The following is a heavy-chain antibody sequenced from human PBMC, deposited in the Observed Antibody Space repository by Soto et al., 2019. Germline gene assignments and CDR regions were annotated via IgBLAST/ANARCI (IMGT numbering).Heavy chain of an antibody. CDR2: IYYSGTT. D-gene: IGHD3-3*01. CDR1: GYSISSSNW. V-gene: IGHV4-28*03. J-gene: IGHJ5*02. CDR3: ARGITIFGVAIKTDWFDP. Sequence: PSETLSLTCAVSGYSISSSNWWGWIRQPPGKGLEWIGYIYYSGTTYYNPSLKSRVTISVDTSKNQFSLKLSSVTAADTAVYYCARGITIFGVAIKTDWFDPWGQGTLVTVSS.